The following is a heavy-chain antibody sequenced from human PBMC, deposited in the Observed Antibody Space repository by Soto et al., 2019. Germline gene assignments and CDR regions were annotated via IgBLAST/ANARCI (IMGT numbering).Heavy chain of an antibody. CDR2: IYNDGTYS. Sequence: GWSLRRSGSSSGFIFKMYWMHWFRQSPWKGLVWISKIYNDGTYSDYADSVRGRFNISRDNVNDTLYLQMNNFRAEDSGLYYCTRSLTAAYGARGLWGDGTMVTVS. V-gene: IGHV3-74*01. D-gene: IGHD3-16*01. CDR1: GFIFKMYW. J-gene: IGHJ3*01. CDR3: TRSLTAAYGARGL.